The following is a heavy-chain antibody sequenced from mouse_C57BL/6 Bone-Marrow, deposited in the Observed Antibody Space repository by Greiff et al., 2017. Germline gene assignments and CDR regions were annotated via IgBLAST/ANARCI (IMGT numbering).Heavy chain of an antibody. J-gene: IGHJ3*01. CDR3: ASGEPLSWFAY. CDR2: INPNNGGT. CDR1: GYTFTDYN. V-gene: IGHV1-18*01. Sequence: EVQLQQSGPELVKPGASVKIPCKASGYTFTDYNMDWVKQSHGKSLEWIGDINPNNGGTIYNQKFKGKATLTVDKSSSTAYMELRSLTSEDTAVYYCASGEPLSWFAYWGQGTLVTVSA.